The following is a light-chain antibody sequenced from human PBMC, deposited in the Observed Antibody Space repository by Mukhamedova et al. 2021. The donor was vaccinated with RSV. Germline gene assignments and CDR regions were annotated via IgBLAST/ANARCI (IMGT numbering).Light chain of an antibody. J-gene: IGKJ4*01. CDR2: DAS. CDR3: QQYDILVT. Sequence: WYQRRVHGKAPKLLIYDASNLATGVPSRFSGSGSGTHFSLTINSLQPEDIATYYCQQYDILVTFGGGTKVVIK. V-gene: IGKV1-33*01.